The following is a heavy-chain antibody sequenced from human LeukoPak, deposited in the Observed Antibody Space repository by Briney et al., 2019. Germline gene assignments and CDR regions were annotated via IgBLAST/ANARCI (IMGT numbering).Heavy chain of an antibody. CDR1: GGTFSSYA. Sequence: SSVKVSCKASGGTFSSYAISWVRLAPGQGLEWMGGIIPIFGTANYAQKFQGRVTITADESTSTAYMELSSLRSEDTAVYYCARDHELGYCSGGSCYSGSFDYWGQGTLFTVSS. CDR3: ARDHELGYCSGGSCYSGSFDY. CDR2: IIPIFGTA. J-gene: IGHJ4*02. D-gene: IGHD2-15*01. V-gene: IGHV1-69*01.